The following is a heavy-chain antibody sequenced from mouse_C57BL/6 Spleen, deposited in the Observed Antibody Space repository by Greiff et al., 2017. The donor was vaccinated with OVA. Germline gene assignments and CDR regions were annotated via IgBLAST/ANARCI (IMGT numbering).Heavy chain of an antibody. CDR1: GYTFTSYW. J-gene: IGHJ1*03. Sequence: VQLQQPGAELVMPGASVKLSCKASGYTFTSYWMHWVKQRPGQGLEWIGEIDPSDSYTNYNQKFKGKSTLTVDKSSSTAYMQLSSLTSEDSAVYYCASPIYYGSSYRYFDVWGTGTTVTVSS. CDR3: ASPIYYGSSYRYFDV. CDR2: IDPSDSYT. V-gene: IGHV1-69*01. D-gene: IGHD1-1*01.